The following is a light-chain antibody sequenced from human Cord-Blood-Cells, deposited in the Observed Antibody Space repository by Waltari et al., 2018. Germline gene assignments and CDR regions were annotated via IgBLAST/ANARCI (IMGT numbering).Light chain of an antibody. V-gene: IGLV2-11*01. J-gene: IGLJ1*01. Sequence: QSALTQPRSVSGSPGQSVTISCTGTSSDVGGYNYVPWYQQHPGKAPKLMIYDVRKRRSGVPDRFSGSKSGNTASLTISGLQAEDEADYYCCSYAGSYTYVFGTGTKVTVL. CDR2: DVR. CDR1: SSDVGGYNY. CDR3: CSYAGSYTYV.